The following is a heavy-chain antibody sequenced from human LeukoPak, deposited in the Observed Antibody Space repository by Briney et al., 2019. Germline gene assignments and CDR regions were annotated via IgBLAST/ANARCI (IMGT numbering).Heavy chain of an antibody. V-gene: IGHV1-2*02. Sequence: ASVRVSCKASGYTFTGYYMHWVRQAPGQGLEWMGWINPNSGGTNYAQKFQGRVTMTRDTSISTAYMELRRLRSDDTAVYYCARVRITMVRGVIYGMDVWGQGTTVTVSS. J-gene: IGHJ6*02. CDR2: INPNSGGT. CDR1: GYTFTGYY. D-gene: IGHD3-10*01. CDR3: ARVRITMVRGVIYGMDV.